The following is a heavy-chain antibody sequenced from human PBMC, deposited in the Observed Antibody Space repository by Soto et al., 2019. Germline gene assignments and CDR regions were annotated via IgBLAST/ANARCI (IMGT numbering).Heavy chain of an antibody. CDR3: ARSQGGSYGS. V-gene: IGHV3-23*01. CDR1: GFTFSSYA. Sequence: EEQLLESGGALVQPGGSLRISCAASGFTFSSYAMSWVRQAPGKGLEWVSTITGSGGGLYYGDSVKGRFSISRDNFKNTLYLQMNSLRVEDTAIYYCARSQGGSYGSWGQGTLVTVSS. CDR2: ITGSGGGL. J-gene: IGHJ5*02. D-gene: IGHD1-26*01.